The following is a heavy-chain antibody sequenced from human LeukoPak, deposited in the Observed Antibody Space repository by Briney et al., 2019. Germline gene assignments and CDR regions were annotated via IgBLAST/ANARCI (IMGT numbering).Heavy chain of an antibody. J-gene: IGHJ4*02. V-gene: IGHV3-21*01. Sequence: GGSLRLSCAASGFTFISYSMTWVRQAPGKGLEWVSSISSRSTYIYYADSLKSRFTISRDYAKNLLYLQMNSLRAEDTAVYYCARNIEGYKLYNFDSRGQGTLVTVSS. CDR2: ISSRSTYI. CDR1: GFTFISYS. D-gene: IGHD5-24*01. CDR3: ARNIEGYKLYNFDS.